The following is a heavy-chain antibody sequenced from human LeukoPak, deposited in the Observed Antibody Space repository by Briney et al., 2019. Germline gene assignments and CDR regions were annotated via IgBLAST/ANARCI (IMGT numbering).Heavy chain of an antibody. D-gene: IGHD2/OR15-2a*01. V-gene: IGHV4-59*12. CDR1: GGSFSGYY. Sequence: SETLSLTCAVYGGSFSGYYWSWIRQPPGKGLEWIGYIYYSGSTYYNPSLKSRVTISVDTSKNQFSLKLSSVTAADTAVYYCARVEFLYYFDYWGQGTLVTVSS. J-gene: IGHJ4*02. CDR2: IYYSGST. CDR3: ARVEFLYYFDY.